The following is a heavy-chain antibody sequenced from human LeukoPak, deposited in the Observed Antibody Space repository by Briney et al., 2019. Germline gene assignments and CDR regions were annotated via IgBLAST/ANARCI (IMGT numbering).Heavy chain of an antibody. D-gene: IGHD2-2*01. V-gene: IGHV1-46*01. CDR3: ARDRGSLGYCSSTSCYRFDP. Sequence: ASVKVSCKASGYTFTSYYMHWVRQAPGQGLEWMGIINPSGGSTSYAQKFQGRVTMTRDMSTSTVYMELSSLRSEDTAVYYCARDRGSLGYCSSTSCYRFDPWGQGTWSPSPQ. CDR2: INPSGGST. J-gene: IGHJ5*02. CDR1: GYTFTSYY.